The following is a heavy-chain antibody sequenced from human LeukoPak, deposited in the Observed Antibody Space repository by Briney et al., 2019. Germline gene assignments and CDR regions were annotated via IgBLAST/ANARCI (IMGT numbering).Heavy chain of an antibody. J-gene: IGHJ3*02. V-gene: IGHV4-30-4*01. CDR1: GGSISSGDYY. CDR2: IYYSGST. D-gene: IGHD3-10*01. Sequence: SETLSLTCTVSGGSISSGDYYWSWIRQPPGKGLEWIGYIYYSGSTYYNPSLKSRVTISVDTSKNQFSLKLSSVTAADTAVYYCARDPDYYGRAFDIWGQGTMVTVSS. CDR3: ARDPDYYGRAFDI.